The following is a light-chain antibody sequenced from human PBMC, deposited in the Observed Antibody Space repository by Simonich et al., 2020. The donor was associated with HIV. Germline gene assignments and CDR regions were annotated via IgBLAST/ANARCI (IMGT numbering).Light chain of an antibody. CDR1: QSVLYSSNNKNY. V-gene: IGKV4-1*01. Sequence: DIVMTQSPYSLALSLGERATINCKSSQSVLYSSNNKNYLAWFQQKPGQPPKLLIDWATTRESGVPDRISGSGSGTDFTLTISSLQTEDVAVYYCQQYYRTPLTFGGGTKVEIK. CDR2: WAT. J-gene: IGKJ4*01. CDR3: QQYYRTPLT.